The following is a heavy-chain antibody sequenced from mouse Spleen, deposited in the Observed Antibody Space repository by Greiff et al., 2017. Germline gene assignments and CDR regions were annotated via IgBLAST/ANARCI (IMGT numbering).Heavy chain of an antibody. CDR1: GYTFTSYT. CDR2: INPSSGYT. Sequence: QVQLKESAAELARPGASVKMSCKASGYTFTSYTMHWVKQRPGQGLEWIGYINPSSGYTEYNQKFKDKTTLTADKSSSTAYMQLSSLTSEDSAVYYCARYYPLRGFAYWGQGTLVTVSA. V-gene: IGHV1-4*02. J-gene: IGHJ3*01. CDR3: ARYYPLRGFAY. D-gene: IGHD1-1*01.